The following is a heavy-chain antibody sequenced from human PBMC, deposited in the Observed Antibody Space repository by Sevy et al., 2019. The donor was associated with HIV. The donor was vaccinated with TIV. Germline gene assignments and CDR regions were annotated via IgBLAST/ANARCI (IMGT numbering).Heavy chain of an antibody. CDR3: AKDHLPLRSPEYFDY. CDR2: ISYDGSNK. D-gene: IGHD3-16*01. CDR1: GFTFSSYG. V-gene: IGHV3-30*18. J-gene: IGHJ4*02. Sequence: GGSLRLSCAASGFTFSSYGMHWVRQAPGKGLEWVAVISYDGSNKYYADSVKGRFTISRGNSKNTLYLQMNSLRAEDTAVYYCAKDHLPLRSPEYFDYWGQGTLVTVSS.